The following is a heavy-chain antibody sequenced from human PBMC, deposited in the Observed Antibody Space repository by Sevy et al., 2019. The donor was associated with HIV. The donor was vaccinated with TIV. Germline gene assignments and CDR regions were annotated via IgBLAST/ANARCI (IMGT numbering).Heavy chain of an antibody. J-gene: IGHJ4*02. CDR1: GFTFSSYW. V-gene: IGHV3-74*01. Sequence: GGSLRLSCAASGFTFSSYWMHWVRQAPGKGPVWVSGVNSDGSSTNYADSVKGRFTMSRDSAKNTLYLQMNSLRAEDTAVYFCVAANTWQDYWGQGTLVTASS. CDR3: VAANTWQDY. D-gene: IGHD2-15*01. CDR2: VNSDGSST.